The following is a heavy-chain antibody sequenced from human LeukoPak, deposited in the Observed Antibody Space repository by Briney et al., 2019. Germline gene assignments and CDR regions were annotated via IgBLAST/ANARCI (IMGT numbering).Heavy chain of an antibody. Sequence: ASVKVSCKASGYTFTSYYMHWVRQAPGQGLEWMGIINPSGGSTSYAQKFQGRVTMTRDTSISTAYMELSRLRSDDTAVYYCARDWYSGSYYLAFDIWGQGTMVTVSS. CDR3: ARDWYSGSYYLAFDI. J-gene: IGHJ3*02. D-gene: IGHD1-26*01. CDR1: GYTFTSYY. V-gene: IGHV1-46*01. CDR2: INPSGGST.